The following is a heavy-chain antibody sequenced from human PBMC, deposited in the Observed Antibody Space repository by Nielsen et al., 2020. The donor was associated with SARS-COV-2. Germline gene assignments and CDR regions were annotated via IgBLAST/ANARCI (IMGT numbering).Heavy chain of an antibody. Sequence: GESLKISCAASGFTVSDDYMSWVRQAPGKGLEWVSVIYSGGNTHYSDSVKGRFTISRDISKNTLHLQMNSLRAEDTAVYYCTRDQTFWSGAYMCDWGQGTLVTVSS. CDR2: IYSGGNT. CDR1: GFTVSDDY. V-gene: IGHV3-53*01. J-gene: IGHJ4*02. D-gene: IGHD3-3*01. CDR3: TRDQTFWSGAYMCD.